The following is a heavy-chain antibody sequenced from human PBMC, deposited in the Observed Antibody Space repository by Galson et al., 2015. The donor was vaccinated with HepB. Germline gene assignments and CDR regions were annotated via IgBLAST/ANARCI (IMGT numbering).Heavy chain of an antibody. CDR3: ARDAVAVFGVGTWFDP. CDR1: GFTFNSYN. Sequence: SLRLSCAASGFTFNSYNMNWVRQAPGKGLEWISYISASSTTIYYADPVKGRFTVSRDSDKNSIYLQMNSLRAEDTALYYCARDAVAVFGVGTWFDPWGQGTLVTVSS. J-gene: IGHJ5*02. V-gene: IGHV3-48*01. D-gene: IGHD3-3*01. CDR2: ISASSTTI.